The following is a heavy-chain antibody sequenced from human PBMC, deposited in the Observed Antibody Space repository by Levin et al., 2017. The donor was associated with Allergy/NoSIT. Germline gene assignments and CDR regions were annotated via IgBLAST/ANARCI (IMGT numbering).Heavy chain of an antibody. CDR1: GFPFSGYS. CDR3: ARDQMVRGVIMGD. J-gene: IGHJ4*02. CDR2: ISYDENK. V-gene: IGHV3-30*04. D-gene: IGHD3-10*01. Sequence: PGGSLRLSCAASGFPFSGYSMHWVRQAPGKGLEWVALISYDENKYYADSVKGRFTISSDNSKNTLYLQMNSLRAEDTAVYYCARDQMVRGVIMGDWGQGTLVTVSS.